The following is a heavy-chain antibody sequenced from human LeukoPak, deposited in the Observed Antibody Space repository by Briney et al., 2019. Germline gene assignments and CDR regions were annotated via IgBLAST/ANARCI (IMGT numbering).Heavy chain of an antibody. Sequence: PSETLSLTCAVSGGSISSGGYSWSWIRQPPGKGLEWIGYIYHSGSTYYNPSLKSRVTISVDRSKNQFSLKLSSVTAADTAVYYCARQAKRGGSWHSYYYFDYWGQGTLVTVSS. J-gene: IGHJ4*02. CDR3: ARQAKRGGSWHSYYYFDY. CDR2: IYHSGST. D-gene: IGHD2-15*01. CDR1: GGSISSGGYS. V-gene: IGHV4-30-2*01.